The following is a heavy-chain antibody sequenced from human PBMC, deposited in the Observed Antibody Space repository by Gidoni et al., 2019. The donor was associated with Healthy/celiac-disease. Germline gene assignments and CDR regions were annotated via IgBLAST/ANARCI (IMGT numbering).Heavy chain of an antibody. J-gene: IGHJ4*02. CDR2: ISYDGSNK. CDR3: ARDYGQQLVFDYFDY. D-gene: IGHD6-13*01. Sequence: QVQLVASGGGVVQPRRSLRLSCAASGFTSRRYAMPWVRPAPGKGLEWVAVISYDGSNKYYADSVKGRFTIYRDNSKNTLYLQMNSLRAEDTDVYYCARDYGQQLVFDYFDYWGQGTLVTVSS. CDR1: GFTSRRYA. V-gene: IGHV3-30-3*01.